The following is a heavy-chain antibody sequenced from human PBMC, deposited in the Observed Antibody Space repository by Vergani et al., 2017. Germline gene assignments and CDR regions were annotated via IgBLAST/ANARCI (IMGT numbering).Heavy chain of an antibody. CDR2: IYYSGST. D-gene: IGHD1-26*01. CDR3: ASLSGSYSGGWFDP. V-gene: IGHV4-59*01. CDR1: GGSISSYY. J-gene: IGHJ5*02. Sequence: QVQLQESGPGLVKPSETLSITCTVSGGSISSYYWRWIRQPPGKGLEWIGYIYYSGSTNYNPSLKSRVTISVDTSKNQFSLKLSSVTAADTAVYYCASLSGSYSGGWFDPWGQGTLVTVSS.